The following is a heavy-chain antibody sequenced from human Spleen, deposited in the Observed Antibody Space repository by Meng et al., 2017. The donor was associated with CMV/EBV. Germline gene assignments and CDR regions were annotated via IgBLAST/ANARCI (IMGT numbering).Heavy chain of an antibody. J-gene: IGHJ4*02. V-gene: IGHV1-8*02. Sequence: ASVKVSCKASGGTFSSYAINWVRQASGQGLEWMGWMNSNSGNTDYAQKFQGRVTMTRNTSKTTAYMERSSLRSDDTAVYYCATTKGDYWGQGTLVTVSS. D-gene: IGHD5-24*01. CDR2: MNSNSGNT. CDR1: GGTFSSYA. CDR3: ATTKGDY.